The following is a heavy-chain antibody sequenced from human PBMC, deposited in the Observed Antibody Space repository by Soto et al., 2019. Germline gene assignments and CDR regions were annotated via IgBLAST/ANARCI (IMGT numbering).Heavy chain of an antibody. CDR3: AGRLGATTGGDAFDI. V-gene: IGHV3-21*04. D-gene: IGHD1-26*01. CDR2: ISSSGSTI. CDR1: GFTFSSYS. J-gene: IGHJ3*02. Sequence: EVQLVESGGGLVKPGGSLRLSCAASGFTFSSYSMNWVRQAPGKGLEWVSSISSSGSTIYYADSVKGRFTISRDNAKNSLYLQMNSLRAEDTAVYYCAGRLGATTGGDAFDIWGQGTMVTVSS.